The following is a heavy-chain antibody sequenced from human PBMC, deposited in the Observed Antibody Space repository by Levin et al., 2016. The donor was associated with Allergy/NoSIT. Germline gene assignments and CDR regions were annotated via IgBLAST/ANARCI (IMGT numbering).Heavy chain of an antibody. Sequence: WVRQAPGQGLEWMGWINPNSGGTNYAQKFQGWVTMTRDTSISTAYMELSRLRSDDTAVYYCARVKRICSSTSCPEYFQHWGQGTLVTVSS. D-gene: IGHD2-2*01. CDR3: ARVKRICSSTSCPEYFQH. V-gene: IGHV1-2*04. CDR2: INPNSGGT. J-gene: IGHJ1*01.